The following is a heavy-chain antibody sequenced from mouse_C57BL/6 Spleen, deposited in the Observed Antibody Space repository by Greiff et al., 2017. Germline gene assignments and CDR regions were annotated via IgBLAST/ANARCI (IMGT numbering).Heavy chain of an antibody. J-gene: IGHJ2*01. CDR3: ARWGGDGYYFDY. CDR1: GYTFTSYW. Sequence: QVQLQQPGAELVRPGSSVKLSCKASGYTFTSYWMHWVTQRPIQGLEWIGNIDPSDSETHYNQKFKDKATVTVDKSSSTAYMQLRSLTSKDCAVCYCARWGGDGYYFDYWGQGTTLTVSS. V-gene: IGHV1-52*01. CDR2: IDPSDSET. D-gene: IGHD3-3*01.